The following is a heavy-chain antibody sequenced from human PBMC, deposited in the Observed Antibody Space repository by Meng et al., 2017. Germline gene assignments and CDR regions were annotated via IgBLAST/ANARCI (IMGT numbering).Heavy chain of an antibody. CDR3: ARRVAVAGNTSRVRWFDP. Sequence: VSLVQAGDEVKKPGALWKVSCKASAYTFTDYYLHWVRQAPGQGLEWMGWINPHSGGTYFAQNFQGRVTLTSDTSISTAYMELSRLRSDDTAMYYCARRVAVAGNTSRVRWFDPWGQGTLVTVSS. V-gene: IGHV1-2*02. D-gene: IGHD6-19*01. J-gene: IGHJ5*02. CDR1: AYTFTDYY. CDR2: INPHSGGT.